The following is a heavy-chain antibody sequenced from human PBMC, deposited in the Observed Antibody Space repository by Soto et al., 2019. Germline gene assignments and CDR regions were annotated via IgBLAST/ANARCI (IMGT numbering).Heavy chain of an antibody. CDR1: VYTVTSYD. CDR3: ARGPERPGSGSSYFDS. CDR2: MNPNTGNT. V-gene: IGHV1-8*01. Sequence: ASLKVSCKTSVYTVTSYDSNWVRQATGEWPEWMVWMNPNTGNTGYAQKLQGSVTIPRKTFISTAYIAPSGMRSDATAVYFCARGPERPGSGSSYFDSWGQGTPVTVSS. J-gene: IGHJ4*02. D-gene: IGHD3-10*01.